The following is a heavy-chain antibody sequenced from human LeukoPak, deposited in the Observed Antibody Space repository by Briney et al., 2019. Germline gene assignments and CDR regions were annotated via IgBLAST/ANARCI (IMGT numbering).Heavy chain of an antibody. J-gene: IGHJ4*02. CDR3: ARARTGYPDESLDY. Sequence: SETLSLTCTVSGGSISSYYWSWIRQPPGKGLEWIGYIYYSGSTNYNPSLKSRVTISVDTSKNQFSLKLSSVTAADTAVYYCARARTGYPDESLDYWGQGTLVTVSS. V-gene: IGHV4-59*12. D-gene: IGHD3-9*01. CDR1: GGSISSYY. CDR2: IYYSGST.